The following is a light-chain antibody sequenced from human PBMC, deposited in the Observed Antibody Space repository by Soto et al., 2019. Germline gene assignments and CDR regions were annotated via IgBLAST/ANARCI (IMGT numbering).Light chain of an antibody. CDR3: QRYGRSQWT. V-gene: IGKV3-20*01. CDR1: QSTNY. Sequence: EVVLTQSPGTLSLSPGEEASLSCRASQSTNYLTWSEQTPGPAPRLLIYGSSTRAPGTPDRFSASGSGTDFTLTINTLEPEDFAVYFYQRYGRSQWTFGQGTKVE. CDR2: GSS. J-gene: IGKJ1*01.